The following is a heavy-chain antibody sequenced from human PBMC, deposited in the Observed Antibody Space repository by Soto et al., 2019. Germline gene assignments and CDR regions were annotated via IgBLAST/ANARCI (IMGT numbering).Heavy chain of an antibody. CDR3: ARQEVPQWFTKGYYGMDV. J-gene: IGHJ6*02. D-gene: IGHD2-8*01. CDR2: INHRGNT. CDR1: GGSFSGYY. V-gene: IGHV4-34*01. Sequence: SETLSLTCAVYGGSFSGYYWTWIRQPPGKGLEWIGEINHRGNTNYNPSLKSRVTISVDTSKNQFSLKLTSVTAADTAVYYCARQEVPQWFTKGYYGMDVWDQGPTVT.